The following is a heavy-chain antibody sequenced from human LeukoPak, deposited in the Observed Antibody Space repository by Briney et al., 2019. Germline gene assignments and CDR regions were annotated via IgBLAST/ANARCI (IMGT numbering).Heavy chain of an antibody. J-gene: IGHJ4*02. D-gene: IGHD2-15*01. CDR3: ARVVVYYFDY. Sequence: SETLPLTCTVSGGFISSYYWSWLRQPPGKGLEWIGYIYYSGSTNYNPSLKSRVTISVGTSKNQSSLKLSSVTAADTAVYYCARVVVYYFDYWGQGTLVTVSS. CDR1: GGFISSYY. CDR2: IYYSGST. V-gene: IGHV4-59*01.